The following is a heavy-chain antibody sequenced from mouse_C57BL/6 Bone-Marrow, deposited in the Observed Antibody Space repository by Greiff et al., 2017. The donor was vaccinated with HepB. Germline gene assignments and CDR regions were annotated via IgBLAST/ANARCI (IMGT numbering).Heavy chain of an antibody. D-gene: IGHD1-1*01. J-gene: IGHJ3*01. CDR3: ARSSYYYGSTWFAY. V-gene: IGHV7-3*01. CDR1: GFTFTDYY. Sequence: EVKVVESGGGLVQPGGSLSLSCAASGFTFTDYYMSWVRQPPGKALEWLGFIRNKANGYTTEYSASVKGRFTISRDNSQSILYLQMNALRAEDSATYYCARSSYYYGSTWFAYWGQGTLVTVSA. CDR2: IRNKANGYTT.